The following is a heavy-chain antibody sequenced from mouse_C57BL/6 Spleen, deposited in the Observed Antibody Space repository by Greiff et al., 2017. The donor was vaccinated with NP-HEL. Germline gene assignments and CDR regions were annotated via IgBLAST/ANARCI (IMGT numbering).Heavy chain of an antibody. J-gene: IGHJ3*01. CDR2: ISYDGSN. D-gene: IGHD2-3*01. Sequence: EVKLQESGPGLVKPSQSLSLTCSVTGYSITSGYYWNWIRQFPGNKLEWMSYISYDGSNNYNPSLKNRISISRDTSKNQFFLKLNSVTTEDTATYYCARGDGYHWFAYWGQGTLVTVSA. CDR3: ARGDGYHWFAY. V-gene: IGHV3-6*01. CDR1: GYSITSGYY.